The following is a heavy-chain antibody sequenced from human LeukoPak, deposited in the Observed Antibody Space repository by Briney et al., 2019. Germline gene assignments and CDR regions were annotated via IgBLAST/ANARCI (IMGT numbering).Heavy chain of an antibody. J-gene: IGHJ5*02. CDR2: IWYDGSNK. CDR3: ARGTYYDILTGYEPKTPFDP. Sequence: GGSLRLSCAASGFTFSSYGMHWVRQAPGKGLEWVAVIWYDGSNKYYADSVKGRFTISRDNSKNTLYLQMNSLRAEDTAVHYCARGTYYDILTGYEPKTPFDPWGQGTLVTVSS. V-gene: IGHV3-33*01. CDR1: GFTFSSYG. D-gene: IGHD3-9*01.